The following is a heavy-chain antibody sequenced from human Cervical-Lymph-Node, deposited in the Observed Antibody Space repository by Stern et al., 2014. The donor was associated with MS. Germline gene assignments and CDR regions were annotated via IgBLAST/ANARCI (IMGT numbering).Heavy chain of an antibody. Sequence: VQLVQSGGGLVKPGGSLRLSCAASGFTFSDYYMSWIRQAPGKGLEWVSYISSSSSYTNYADSVKGRFTISRDNAKNSLYLQMNSLRAEDTAVYYCARAGCSGGSCYSGVDYWGQGTLVTVSS. J-gene: IGHJ4*02. V-gene: IGHV3-11*06. CDR2: ISSSSSYT. CDR3: ARAGCSGGSCYSGVDY. D-gene: IGHD2-15*01. CDR1: GFTFSDYY.